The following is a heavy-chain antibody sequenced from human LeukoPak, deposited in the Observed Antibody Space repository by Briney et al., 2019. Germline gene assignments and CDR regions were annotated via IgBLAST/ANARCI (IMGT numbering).Heavy chain of an antibody. Sequence: SETLSLTCTVSGGSISSGSYYWSWIRQPAGKGLEWIGRIYTSGSTNYNPSLKSRVTISVDKSKNQFSLKLSSVTAADTAVYYCARDRGGLFLRSVWYFDLWGRGTLVTVSS. J-gene: IGHJ2*01. CDR3: ARDRGGLFLRSVWYFDL. CDR1: GGSISSGSYY. V-gene: IGHV4-61*02. D-gene: IGHD3-3*01. CDR2: IYTSGST.